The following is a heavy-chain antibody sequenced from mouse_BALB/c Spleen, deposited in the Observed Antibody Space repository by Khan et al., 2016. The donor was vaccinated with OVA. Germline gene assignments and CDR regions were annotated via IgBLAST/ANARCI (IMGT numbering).Heavy chain of an antibody. CDR3: AKGVWSYYFALDY. J-gene: IGHJ4*01. D-gene: IGHD2-10*02. CDR1: GFSLTDYG. Sequence: QVQLKESGPGLVAPSQNLSITCTVSGFSLTDYGVSWIRQPPGQGLEWLGVIWGGGTTYYNSAIKSSLSISKDNSKSQVFLKMNSLQTDDTARYYCAKGVWSYYFALDYWGQGTSVTVPS. CDR2: IWGGGTT. V-gene: IGHV2-6-5*01.